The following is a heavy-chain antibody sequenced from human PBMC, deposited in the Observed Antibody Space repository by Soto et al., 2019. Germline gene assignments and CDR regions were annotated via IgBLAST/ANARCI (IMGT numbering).Heavy chain of an antibody. CDR3: AKSNWNYLLGYYGMDV. V-gene: IGHV3-30*18. CDR1: TITFSNYG. Sequence: QVQLVESGGGMVQPGRSLRLSCAASTITFSNYGMHWVRQAPGKGLEWVAVMSYDGSEKYYADSVKGRFTISRDNSKNTLYLKMNSLRADDTAVYYGAKSNWNYLLGYYGMDVWGQGTTVTVSS. J-gene: IGHJ6*02. D-gene: IGHD1-7*01. CDR2: MSYDGSEK.